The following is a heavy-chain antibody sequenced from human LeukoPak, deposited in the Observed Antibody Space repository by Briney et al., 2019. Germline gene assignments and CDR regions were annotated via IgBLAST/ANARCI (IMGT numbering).Heavy chain of an antibody. V-gene: IGHV1-2*04. Sequence: GASVKVSCKASGYTFTGYYMHWVRQAPGQGLEWMGWINPNSGGTNYAQKFQGWVTMTRDTSISTAYMELSRLRSDDTAVYYCARDSKSGYDSTQIYYYGMDVWGQGTTVTVSS. CDR2: INPNSGGT. J-gene: IGHJ6*02. D-gene: IGHD5-12*01. CDR1: GYTFTGYY. CDR3: ARDSKSGYDSTQIYYYGMDV.